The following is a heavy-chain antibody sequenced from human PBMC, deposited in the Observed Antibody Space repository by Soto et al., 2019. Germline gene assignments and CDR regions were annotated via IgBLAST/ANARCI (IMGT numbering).Heavy chain of an antibody. Sequence: QVQLVQSGADVKKTGASVKVSCKASGYTFIGYYIHWVRQAPGQGLEWMGWINPNSGGTNYAQRFQGWVNMTRDRSISTAYMERSRLKSDDTAVYYCARVGGGLASLGYYGMDVW. CDR2: INPNSGGT. CDR3: ARVGGGLASLGYYGMDV. D-gene: IGHD3-10*01. CDR1: GYTFIGYY. J-gene: IGHJ6*01. V-gene: IGHV1-2*04.